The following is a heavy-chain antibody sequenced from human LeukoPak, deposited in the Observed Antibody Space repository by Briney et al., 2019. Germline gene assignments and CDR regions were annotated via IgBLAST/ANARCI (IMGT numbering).Heavy chain of an antibody. Sequence: SVKVSCKASGFTFTSSAMQLVRQARGQRLEWIGWIVVGSGNTNYAQKFQERVTITRDMSTSTAYMELSSLRSEDTAVYYCAAEGSSWFDYWGQGTLVTVSS. V-gene: IGHV1-58*02. CDR3: AAEGSSWFDY. CDR2: IVVGSGNT. D-gene: IGHD6-13*01. J-gene: IGHJ4*02. CDR1: GFTFTSSA.